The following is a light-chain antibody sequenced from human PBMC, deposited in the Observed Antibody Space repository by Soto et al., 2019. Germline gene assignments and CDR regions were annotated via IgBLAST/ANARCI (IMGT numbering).Light chain of an antibody. V-gene: IGLV2-14*01. CDR2: DVS. J-gene: IGLJ1*01. Sequence: QSVLTQPASVSGSPGQSLTISFTGTSSDVGGSNYVSWSQKHPGKTPKLMIYDVSNRTSGVSARLYGSKSGNTASLTISGLQHEDEDAYYFGSYTSSSTLYGFGFGTKLTDL. CDR1: SSDVGGSNY. CDR3: GSYTSSSTLYG.